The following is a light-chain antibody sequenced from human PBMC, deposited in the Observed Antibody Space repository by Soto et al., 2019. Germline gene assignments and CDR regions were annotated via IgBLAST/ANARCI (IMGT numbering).Light chain of an antibody. CDR2: GAS. J-gene: IGKJ3*01. CDR3: QQYGDSPFT. V-gene: IGKV3-20*01. Sequence: EIMLTQSPGTLALSPGERATLSCRASQSVNNNYLTWYQQKRGQAPRLLIHGASSRATGIPDRFSGSGSGTHFTLTISRLEPEDFAVYYCQQYGDSPFTFGPGTKVGIK. CDR1: QSVNNNY.